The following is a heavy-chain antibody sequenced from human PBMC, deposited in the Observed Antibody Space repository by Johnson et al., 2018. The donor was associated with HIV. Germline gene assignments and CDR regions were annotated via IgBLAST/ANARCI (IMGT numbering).Heavy chain of an antibody. V-gene: IGHV3-15*01. CDR2: IKSKTDGGTT. D-gene: IGHD6-13*01. J-gene: IGHJ3*02. CDR1: GFTFSNAW. Sequence: MLLVESGGGLVKPGGSLRLSCVASGFTFSNAWMSWVRQAPGKGLEWVGRIKSKTDGGTTDYAAPVKGRFTISRDDSKNTLYLQMNSLKTEDTAVYYCAKGLGRAAAGTRNAFDIWGQGTMVTVSS. CDR3: AKGLGRAAAGTRNAFDI.